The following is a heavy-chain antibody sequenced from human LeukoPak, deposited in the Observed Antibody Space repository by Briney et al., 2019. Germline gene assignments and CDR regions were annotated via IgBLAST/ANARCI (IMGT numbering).Heavy chain of an antibody. V-gene: IGHV5-51*01. D-gene: IGHD2-21*02. CDR3: AIPPGYCGNDCSFDH. CDR1: GYSFSNYW. Sequence: GESLKISCEGSGYSFSNYWIGWVRQIPGKGLEWMGIIYPGDYKTRYSPSFQGLVTISVDKSISTAYLQWSSLKASDTAMYYCAIPPGYCGNDCSFDHWGQGTLVTVSS. J-gene: IGHJ4*02. CDR2: IYPGDYKT.